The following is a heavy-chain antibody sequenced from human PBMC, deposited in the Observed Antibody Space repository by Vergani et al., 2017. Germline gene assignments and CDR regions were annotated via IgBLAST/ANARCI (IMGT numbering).Heavy chain of an antibody. J-gene: IGHJ5*02. CDR2: MYHSGST. CDR3: GRVADFYGLGSRLLDL. Sequence: QVRPQESGPGLVPPSETLSLTCSVSGGSMSGYYWSWIRQPPGKELEWIGYMYHSGSTKYNPSLETRVTISGDTSKNQFSLKLNSVTAADTAVYYCGRVADFYGLGSRLLDLWGQGILVTVSS. V-gene: IGHV4-59*01. D-gene: IGHD3-10*01. CDR1: GGSMSGYY.